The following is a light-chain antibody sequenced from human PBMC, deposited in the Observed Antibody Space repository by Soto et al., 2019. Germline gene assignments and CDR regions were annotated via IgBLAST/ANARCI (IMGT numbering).Light chain of an antibody. Sequence: IVLPQSPATLSLSPGERATLSCRASKSVSSYLAWYQQKPGQAPMLLIYDASNRATGIPAMFSGSGSGTDFTLTISSLETEDFAGDYCQQRSNWPPTLTFGGGTKVEIK. V-gene: IGKV3-11*01. CDR3: QQRSNWPPTLT. J-gene: IGKJ4*01. CDR1: KSVSSY. CDR2: DAS.